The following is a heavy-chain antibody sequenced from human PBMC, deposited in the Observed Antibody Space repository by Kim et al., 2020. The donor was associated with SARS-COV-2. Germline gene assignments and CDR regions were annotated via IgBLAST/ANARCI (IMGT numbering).Heavy chain of an antibody. V-gene: IGHV3-15*01. J-gene: IGHJ4*02. CDR2: IKSKGSGGTA. CDR1: GFDFSPAW. CDR3: TWDDRSKNDY. D-gene: IGHD1-26*01. Sequence: GGSLRLSCAGSGFDFSPAWMSWVRQTPGKGPEYIGRIKSKGSGGTAEYAAPVSGRFTISRDDSKNAVFLQMNSLKTEDTGIYYCTWDDRSKNDYWGQGALVTVSS.